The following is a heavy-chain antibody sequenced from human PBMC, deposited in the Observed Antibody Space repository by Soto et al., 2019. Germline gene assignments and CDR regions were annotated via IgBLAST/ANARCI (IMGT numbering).Heavy chain of an antibody. J-gene: IGHJ6*02. V-gene: IGHV3-30*18. D-gene: IGHD2-21*02. CDR1: GFTFSSYG. CDR2: ISYDGSNK. Sequence: QVQLVESGGGVVQPGRSLRLSCAASGFTFSSYGMHWVRQAPGKGLEWVAVISYDGSNKYYADSVKGRFTISRDNSKNTLYLQMNSLRAEDTAVYYCAKEFVIVVVTAPHYYGTDVWGQGTTVTVSS. CDR3: AKEFVIVVVTAPHYYGTDV.